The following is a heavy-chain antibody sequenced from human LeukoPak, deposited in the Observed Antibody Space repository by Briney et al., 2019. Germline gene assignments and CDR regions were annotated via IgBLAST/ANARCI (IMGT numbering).Heavy chain of an antibody. J-gene: IGHJ4*02. CDR2: MKQDGREK. CDR3: ARSARDSEDTNMDY. V-gene: IGHV3-7*02. D-gene: IGHD4-11*01. Sequence: PGGSLGLSCATSGFNFRTYWMTWVRQAPGKGLEWVANMKQDGREKNYVDSVKGRFTISRDNDKNSLYLQMNSLRVEDTAVYYCARSARDSEDTNMDYWGQGTLVTVSS. CDR1: GFNFRTYW.